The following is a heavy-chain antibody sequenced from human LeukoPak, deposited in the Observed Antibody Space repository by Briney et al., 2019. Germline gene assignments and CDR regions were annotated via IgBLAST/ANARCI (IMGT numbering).Heavy chain of an antibody. CDR1: GGSISIGTYY. Sequence: SETLSLTCTVSGGSISIGTYYWGWVRQPPGKGLEWIGSIYHTGSTYYNPSLKSRVTISVDTSKNQFSLKLSSVTAADTAVYFCARHRDVASLSLDYWGQGTLVTVSS. V-gene: IGHV4-39*01. D-gene: IGHD5-24*01. CDR3: ARHRDVASLSLDY. CDR2: IYHTGST. J-gene: IGHJ4*02.